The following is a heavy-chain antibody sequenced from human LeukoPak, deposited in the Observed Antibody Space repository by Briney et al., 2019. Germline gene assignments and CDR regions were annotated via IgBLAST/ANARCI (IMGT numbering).Heavy chain of an antibody. CDR2: VWYEGTNK. V-gene: IGHV3-33*01. D-gene: IGHD1-26*01. CDR3: ARQGGVGSYATGSWFDP. J-gene: IGHJ5*02. Sequence: GGSLRLSCSASGFTFSSYGMHWVRQAPGKGLDWVAVVWYEGTNKYYADSVRGRFTISRDNSKNTLYLQMNGLRAEDTAVCYCARQGGVGSYATGSWFDPWGQGTLVTVSS. CDR1: GFTFSSYG.